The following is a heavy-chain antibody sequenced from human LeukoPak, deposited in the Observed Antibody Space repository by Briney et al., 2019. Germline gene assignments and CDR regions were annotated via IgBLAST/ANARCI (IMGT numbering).Heavy chain of an antibody. Sequence: GGSLRLSCAASGFIFSSYWMSWVRQAPGKGLEWVASIKEDGSEKYYVDSVKGRFTISRDNAKNSLYLQMNSLRAEDTAVYYCASFYSSGWEPLFDYWGQGTLVTVSS. CDR3: ASFYSSGWEPLFDY. J-gene: IGHJ4*02. D-gene: IGHD6-19*01. CDR2: IKEDGSEK. CDR1: GFIFSSYW. V-gene: IGHV3-7*01.